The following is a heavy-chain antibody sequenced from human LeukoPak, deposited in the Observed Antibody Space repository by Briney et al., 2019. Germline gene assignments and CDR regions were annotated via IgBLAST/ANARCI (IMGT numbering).Heavy chain of an antibody. CDR3: ARQYDSSGYRLAFDI. CDR1: GGSFSGYS. Sequence: SETLSLTCAVYGGSFSGYSWSWIRQPPGKGLEWIGYIYHSGSTYYNPSLKSRVTISVDRSKNQFSLKLSSVTAADTAVYYCARQYDSSGYRLAFDIWGQGTMVTVSS. V-gene: IGHV4-30-2*01. J-gene: IGHJ3*02. CDR2: IYHSGST. D-gene: IGHD3-22*01.